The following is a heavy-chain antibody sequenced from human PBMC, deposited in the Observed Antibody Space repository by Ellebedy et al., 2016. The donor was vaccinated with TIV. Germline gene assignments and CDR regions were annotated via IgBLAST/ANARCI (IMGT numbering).Heavy chain of an antibody. J-gene: IGHJ4*02. V-gene: IGHV3-30*04. CDR2: SSSDGNNK. D-gene: IGHD3-3*01. Sequence: GESLKISXAASGFIFSNYAIHWVRQAPGKGLEWVAVSSSDGNNKYYADSVKGRFTISRDNAKHSLYLHMNNLRAEDTAVYYCARDGGRLDYWGQGTLVTVSS. CDR3: ARDGGRLDY. CDR1: GFIFSNYA.